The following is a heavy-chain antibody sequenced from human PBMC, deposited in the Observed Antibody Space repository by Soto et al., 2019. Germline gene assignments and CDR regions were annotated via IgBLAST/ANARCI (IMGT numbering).Heavy chain of an antibody. CDR2: IDWDDDK. J-gene: IGHJ6*02. Sequence: SGTALVNPTQTLTLTCTFSGFSLSTSGMCVSWIRQPPGKALEWLALIDWDDDKYYSTSLKTRLTISKDTSKNQVVLTMTNMDPVDTATYYCARMTQYSSIEDVCGQGTTVSVS. CDR1: GFSLSTSGMC. CDR3: ARMTQYSSIEDV. V-gene: IGHV2-70*01. D-gene: IGHD6-13*01.